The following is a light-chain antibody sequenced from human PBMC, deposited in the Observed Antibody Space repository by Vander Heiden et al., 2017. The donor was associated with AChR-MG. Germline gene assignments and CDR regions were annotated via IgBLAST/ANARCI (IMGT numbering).Light chain of an antibody. CDR2: GAS. V-gene: IGKV3-20*01. CDR1: QSVTTSY. J-gene: IGKJ5*01. Sequence: EIVLTQSPGTLSLSPGERATLSCRASQSVTTSYLAWYQQRPGQAPRLLIYGASSRATGIPDRFSGSGSGTDFTLTISRLDPEDFAVYYCQQDGGSPLAFGQGTRLEIK. CDR3: QQDGGSPLA.